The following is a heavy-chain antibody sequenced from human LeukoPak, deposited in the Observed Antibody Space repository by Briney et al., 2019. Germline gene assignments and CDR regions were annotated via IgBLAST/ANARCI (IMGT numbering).Heavy chain of an antibody. CDR1: GGSISSYH. CDR3: ARDDSSGYYDY. V-gene: IGHV4-59*01. CDR2: IYYSGST. D-gene: IGHD3-22*01. Sequence: SETLSLTCTVSGGSISSYHWSWIRQPPGKGLGWIGYIYYSGSTNYNPSLKSRVTISVDTSKNQFSLKLSSVTAADTAVYYCARDDSSGYYDYWGQGTLVTVSS. J-gene: IGHJ4*02.